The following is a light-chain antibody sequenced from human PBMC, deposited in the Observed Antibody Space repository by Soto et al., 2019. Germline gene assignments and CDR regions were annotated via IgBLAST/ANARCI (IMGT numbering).Light chain of an antibody. CDR3: SSYARSGNYV. CDR2: DVS. J-gene: IGLJ1*01. CDR1: SSDVGGYNY. Sequence: QSALTQPASVSGSPGQSITIYCTGASSDVGGYNYVSWYQQYPGKAPKLMIFDVSNRPSGVSNRFSGSKSGNTASLTISGLQAEDEADYYCSSYARSGNYVFGSGTKLTVL. V-gene: IGLV2-14*03.